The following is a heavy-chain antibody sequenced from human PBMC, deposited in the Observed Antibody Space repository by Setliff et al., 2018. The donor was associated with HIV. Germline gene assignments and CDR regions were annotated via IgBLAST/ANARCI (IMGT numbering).Heavy chain of an antibody. V-gene: IGHV3-23*01. J-gene: IGHJ6*03. D-gene: IGHD4-17*01. CDR1: GFTFSSYA. CDR2: ISGSGGST. Sequence: GSLRLSCAASGFTFSSYAMTWVRQAPGKGLEWVSRISGSGGSTYYADSVKGRFTISRDNSKNTLYLQMNSLRAEDTALYYCAKARVDGDYYYYYMDVWGKGTTVTVSS. CDR3: AKARVDGDYYYYYMDV.